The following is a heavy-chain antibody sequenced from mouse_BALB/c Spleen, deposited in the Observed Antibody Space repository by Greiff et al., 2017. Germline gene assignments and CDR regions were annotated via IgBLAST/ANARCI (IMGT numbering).Heavy chain of an antibody. Sequence: QVQLQQSGAELVRPGSSVKISCKASGYAFSSYWMNWVKQRPGQGLEWIGQIYPGDGDTNYNGKFKGKATLTADKSSSTAYMQLSSLTSEDSAVYFCARVYDFPMDYWGQGTSVTVSS. D-gene: IGHD2-3*01. CDR2: IYPGDGDT. V-gene: IGHV1-80*01. J-gene: IGHJ4*01. CDR3: ARVYDFPMDY. CDR1: GYAFSSYW.